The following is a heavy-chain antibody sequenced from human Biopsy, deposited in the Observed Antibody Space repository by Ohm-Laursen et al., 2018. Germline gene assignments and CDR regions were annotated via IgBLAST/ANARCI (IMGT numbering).Heavy chain of an antibody. J-gene: IGHJ6*02. CDR3: ASGDIGGIGLDV. V-gene: IGHV1-69*04. D-gene: IGHD3-10*01. CDR2: IIPILGTV. CDR1: GDTFTTSA. Sequence: SVKVSCKASGDTFTTSAISWVRQVPGQGLDWMGRIIPILGTVDYGQNFQGRVTIRADTSTTFLELTSLRYADTAVYYCASGDIGGIGLDVWGLGTTVTVSS.